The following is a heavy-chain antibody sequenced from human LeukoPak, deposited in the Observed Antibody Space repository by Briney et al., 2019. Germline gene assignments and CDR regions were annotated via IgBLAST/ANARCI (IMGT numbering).Heavy chain of an antibody. J-gene: IGHJ6*03. CDR2: IKQDGSEK. CDR1: GFTFSSYW. Sequence: GGSLRLSCAASGFTFSSYWMSWVRQAPGKGLEWVANIKQDGSEKYYVDSVKGRFTISRDNAKNSLYLQMNSLRAEDTAVYYCTRDLRYFDWLLSNYYYYMGVWGKGTTVTVSS. V-gene: IGHV3-7*01. D-gene: IGHD3-9*01. CDR3: TRDLRYFDWLLSNYYYYMGV.